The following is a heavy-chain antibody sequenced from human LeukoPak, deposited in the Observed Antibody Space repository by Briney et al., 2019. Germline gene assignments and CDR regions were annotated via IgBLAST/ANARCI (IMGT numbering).Heavy chain of an antibody. CDR2: INPNSGGT. CDR1: GYTFTGYY. CDR3: ARERDLLYYYYMDV. V-gene: IGHV1-2*02. D-gene: IGHD1-26*01. Sequence: ASVKVSCKASGYTFTGYYMHSVRQAPGQGLEWMGWINPNSGGTNYAQKFQGRVTMTRDTSISTAYMELSRLRSDDTAVYYCARERDLLYYYYMDVWGKGTTVTVSS. J-gene: IGHJ6*03.